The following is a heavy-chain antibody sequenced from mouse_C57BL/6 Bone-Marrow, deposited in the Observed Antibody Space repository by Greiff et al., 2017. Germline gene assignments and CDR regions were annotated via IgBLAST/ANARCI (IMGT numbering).Heavy chain of an antibody. CDR3: ARGGVRRRGWYFDV. D-gene: IGHD2-14*01. CDR1: GYSFTDYN. J-gene: IGHJ1*03. CDR2: INPNYGTT. V-gene: IGHV1-39*01. Sequence: EVQLKQSGPELVKPGASVKISCKASGYSFTDYNMNWVKQSNGKSLGWIGVINPNYGTTSYNQKFKGKATLTVDQSSGTAYMQLNSLTSEVSAVYYGARGGVRRRGWYFDVWGTGTTVTVSS.